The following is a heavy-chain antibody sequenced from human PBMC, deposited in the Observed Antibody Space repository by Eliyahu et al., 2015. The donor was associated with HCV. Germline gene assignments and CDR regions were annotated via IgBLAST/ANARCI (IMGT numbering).Heavy chain of an antibody. V-gene: IGHV4-31*03. Sequence: QVQLQESGPXLVKPSQTLSLTCXVSGGSXXXGGYYXSXIRQHPGKGLXGIGYIYYSGSXYYNPSXKSRVTISVDTSKNQFSLKLSSVTAADTAVYYCARAGEYSPPYYYYYGMDVWGKGTTVTVSS. CDR3: ARAGEYSPPYYYYYGMDV. J-gene: IGHJ6*04. D-gene: IGHD6-6*01. CDR1: GGSXXXGGYY. CDR2: IYYSGSX.